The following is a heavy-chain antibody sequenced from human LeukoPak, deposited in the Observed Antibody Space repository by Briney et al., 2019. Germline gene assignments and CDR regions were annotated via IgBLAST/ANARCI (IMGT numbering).Heavy chain of an antibody. V-gene: IGHV3-23*01. Sequence: GGSLRLSCAASGFTFSSYAMSWVRQAPGKGLEWVSTISGSGGSTYYADSVKGRFTISRDNSKNTLYLQMNSLRAEDTSVYYCAKGGSGSYSWFDYWGQGTLVTVSS. D-gene: IGHD1-26*01. CDR1: GFTFSSYA. CDR3: AKGGSGSYSWFDY. CDR2: ISGSGGST. J-gene: IGHJ4*02.